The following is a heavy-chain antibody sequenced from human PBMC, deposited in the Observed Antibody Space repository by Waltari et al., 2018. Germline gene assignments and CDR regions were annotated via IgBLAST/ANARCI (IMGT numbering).Heavy chain of an antibody. CDR3: AKGGISGSHYFEY. Sequence: EVQLVESGGGLVQPGGSLRLSWAASGFTLNNYAMRWVRQAPGKGLEWVSTIGSGGTTYYADSVKGRFTISRDTSRSTLYLQMNSLRAEDTAVYYCAKGGISGSHYFEYWGQGTLVAVSS. CDR1: GFTLNNYA. CDR2: IGSGGTT. J-gene: IGHJ4*02. V-gene: IGHV3-23*04. D-gene: IGHD1-20*01.